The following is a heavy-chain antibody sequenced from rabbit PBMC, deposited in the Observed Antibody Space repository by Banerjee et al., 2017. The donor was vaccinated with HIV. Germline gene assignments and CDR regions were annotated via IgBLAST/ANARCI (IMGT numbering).Heavy chain of an antibody. Sequence: QEQLEESGGDLVKPEGSLTFTCTASGFSFSSGFYVCWVRQAPGKGLEWIGCISTSSTSTWYASWARGRLTISKTSSTTVTLQMTSLTAADTATYFCTKDWDFNLWGPGTLVTVS. CDR3: TKDWDFNL. V-gene: IGHV1S45*01. J-gene: IGHJ4*01. CDR2: ISTSSTST. CDR1: GFSFSSGFY.